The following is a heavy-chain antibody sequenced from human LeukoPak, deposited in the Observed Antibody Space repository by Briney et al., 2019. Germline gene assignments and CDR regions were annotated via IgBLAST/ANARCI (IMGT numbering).Heavy chain of an antibody. Sequence: GRSLRLSCSASGFTLGMNGESSVRHAPGKGLVWVSRINSDGRATTYSASVKGRFTFSRDNAKNTLYLQMSSLRAGDTAVYYCARDAGRSSHDWYCDLWGPGTLVTVSS. CDR2: INSDGRAT. J-gene: IGHJ2*01. CDR3: ARDAGRSSHDWYCDL. V-gene: IGHV3-74*03. CDR1: GFTLGMNG. D-gene: IGHD6-6*01.